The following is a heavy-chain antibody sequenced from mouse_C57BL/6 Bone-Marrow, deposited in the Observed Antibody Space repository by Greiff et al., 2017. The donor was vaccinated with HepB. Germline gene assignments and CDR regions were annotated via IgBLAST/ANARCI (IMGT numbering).Heavy chain of an antibody. D-gene: IGHD6-1*01. CDR2: IDPSDSYT. CDR3: ARPLRAWFAY. Sequence: QVQLQQPGAELVKPGASVKLSCKASGYTFTSYWMQWVKQRPGQGLEWIGEIDPSDSYTNSNQKFKGKATLTVDTSSSTAYMQLSSLTSEDSAVYYCARPLRAWFAYWGQGTLVTVSA. J-gene: IGHJ3*01. V-gene: IGHV1-50*01. CDR1: GYTFTSYW.